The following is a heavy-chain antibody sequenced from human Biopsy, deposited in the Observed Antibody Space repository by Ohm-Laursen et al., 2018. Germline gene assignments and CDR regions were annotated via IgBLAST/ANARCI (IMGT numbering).Heavy chain of an antibody. CDR3: ARHPTGFWFDP. J-gene: IGHJ5*02. V-gene: IGHV4-39*01. CDR1: GASISTSTTYY. CDR2: IYNSETT. Sequence: SETLSLTWSVSGASISTSTTYYWAWLRQPPGKGLEWIGSIYNSETTFYNPSLKSRVAISVDTSTNQFSLKVSSVTAADTALYYCARHPTGFWFDPWGHGTLVTVSS.